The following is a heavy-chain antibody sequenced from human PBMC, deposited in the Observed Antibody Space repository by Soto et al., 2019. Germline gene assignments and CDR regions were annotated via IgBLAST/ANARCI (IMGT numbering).Heavy chain of an antibody. D-gene: IGHD2-15*01. V-gene: IGHV3-30*18. CDR1: GFTFSSYG. CDR3: AKALSPTYCSGGSCYSGRSYYYYYGMDV. Sequence: GGSLRLSCAASGFTFSSYGMHWVRQAPGKGLEWVAVISYDGSNKYYADSVKGRFTISRDNSKNTLYLQMNSLRAEDTAVYYCAKALSPTYCSGGSCYSGRSYYYYYGMDVWGQGTTVT. J-gene: IGHJ6*02. CDR2: ISYDGSNK.